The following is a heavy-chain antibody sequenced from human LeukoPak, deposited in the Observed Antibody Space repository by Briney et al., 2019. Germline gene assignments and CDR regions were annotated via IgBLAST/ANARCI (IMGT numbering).Heavy chain of an antibody. D-gene: IGHD3-10*01. CDR1: GGSFSGYY. CDR3: ARTRITMVRGVIITVRYFDY. V-gene: IGHV4-34*01. J-gene: IGHJ4*02. Sequence: PSETLSLTCAVYGGSFSGYYWSWIRQPPGKGLEWIGEINHSGSTNYNPSLKSRVTISVDTSKNQFSLKLSSVTAADTAVYYCARTRITMVRGVIITVRYFDYWGQGTLVTVSP. CDR2: INHSGST.